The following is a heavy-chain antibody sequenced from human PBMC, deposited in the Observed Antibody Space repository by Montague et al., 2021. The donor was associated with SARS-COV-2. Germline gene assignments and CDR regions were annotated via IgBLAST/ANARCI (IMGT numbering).Heavy chain of an antibody. CDR1: GESLSGFF. Sequence: SETLSLTCAVYGESLSGFFWGWIRQPPGKGLEWIAEINDRGVTNYNYNPSLGSRVTISADTSKNQFSLKLRSVTAADTAVYYCARWDPQTLTVISLRGKSANDYWGQGTLVTVSS. V-gene: IGHV4-34*01. CDR2: INDRGVTNY. J-gene: IGHJ4*02. CDR3: ARWDPQTLTVISLRGKSANDY. D-gene: IGHD4-11*01.